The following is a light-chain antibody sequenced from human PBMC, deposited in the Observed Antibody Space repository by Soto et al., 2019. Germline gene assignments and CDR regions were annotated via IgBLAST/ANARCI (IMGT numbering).Light chain of an antibody. J-gene: IGKJ2*01. V-gene: IGKV1-5*03. CDR3: QQYNSHSSYT. Sequence: DIQMTQSPSTLSASVGDRVTITCRASQSINTWLAWYQQKPGKAPKLLIYKASSLGGGVPSRFSGSVSGTEFTLTISSLQPNDFAVYYCQQYNSHSSYTFGQGTKLEIK. CDR2: KAS. CDR1: QSINTW.